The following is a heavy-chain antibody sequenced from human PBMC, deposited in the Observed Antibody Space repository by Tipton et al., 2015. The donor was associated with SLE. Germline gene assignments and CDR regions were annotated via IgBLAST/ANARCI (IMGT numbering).Heavy chain of an antibody. CDR1: GFTFDNYW. Sequence: GSLRLSCVASGFTFDNYWMHWVRQTPGKGLEWVANINRDGREKFYVDSVKGRLTISRDNAKNSVYLQMNSLRAEDTAVYYCARGRGVAAAYSFDYWGQGTLVTVSS. J-gene: IGHJ4*02. D-gene: IGHD6-13*01. V-gene: IGHV3-7*01. CDR3: ARGRGVAAAYSFDY. CDR2: INRDGREK.